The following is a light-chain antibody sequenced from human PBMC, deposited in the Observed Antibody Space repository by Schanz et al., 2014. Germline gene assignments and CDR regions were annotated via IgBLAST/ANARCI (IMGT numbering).Light chain of an antibody. J-gene: IGLJ2*01. CDR3: CSYAGSSTPYVV. Sequence: QSVLTQAASVSGSAGQSITISCTGTSSDVGSYDYVCWYQKHPGKVPKLMIYEVSKRPSGVPDRFSGSKSGNTASLTVSGLQAEDEADYYCCSYAGSSTPYVVFGGGTQLTVL. CDR1: SSDVGSYDY. CDR2: EVS. V-gene: IGLV2-23*02.